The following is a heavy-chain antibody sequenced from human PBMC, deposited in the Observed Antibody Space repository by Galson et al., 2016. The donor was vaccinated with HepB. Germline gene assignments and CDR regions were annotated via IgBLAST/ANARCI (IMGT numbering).Heavy chain of an antibody. CDR1: GFTFGSYW. CDR3: AWGSGWYCTDGVCYTGKVDL. J-gene: IGHJ2*01. V-gene: IGHV3-74*01. CDR2: IGNDGSST. D-gene: IGHD2-8*01. Sequence: SLRLSCAASGFTFGSYWMHWVRQVPGKGLVWVSRIGNDGSSTIYADSVKGRFTNSRDTATNTLYLQLNSLRAEDTAVYYCAWGSGWYCTDGVCYTGKVDLWGRGTLVTVSS.